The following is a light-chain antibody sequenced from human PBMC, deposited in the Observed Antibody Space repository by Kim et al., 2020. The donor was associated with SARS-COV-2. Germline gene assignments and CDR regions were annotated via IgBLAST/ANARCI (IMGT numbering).Light chain of an antibody. CDR3: QQYGSSPVYT. Sequence: FAGERTSLHCRASQRVSCSYLACYQQKSGQAPRHLIYGASSRAAGMQDRFSGSGSGTDFTLTIHRLAAEDFVVYYCQQYGSSPVYTCGRGTRLEI. J-gene: IGKJ2*01. V-gene: IGKV3-20*01. CDR2: GAS. CDR1: QRVSCSY.